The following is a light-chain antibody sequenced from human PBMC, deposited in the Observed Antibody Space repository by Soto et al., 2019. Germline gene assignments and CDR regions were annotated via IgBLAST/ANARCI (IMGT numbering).Light chain of an antibody. CDR2: SNN. J-gene: IGLJ2*01. V-gene: IGLV1-44*01. Sequence: HSALPQPPSATVTPGQRVTISCSGSSSNIGSNTVNWYQQLPGTAPKLLIYSNNQRPSGVPDRFSGSKSGTSASLAISGLQSEDEADYYCAAWDDSLNAVVFGGGTKVTVL. CDR1: SSNIGSNT. CDR3: AAWDDSLNAVV.